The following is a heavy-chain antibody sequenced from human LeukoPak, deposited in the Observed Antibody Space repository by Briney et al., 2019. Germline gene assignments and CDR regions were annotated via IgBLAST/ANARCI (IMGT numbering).Heavy chain of an antibody. V-gene: IGHV1-18*01. D-gene: IGHD3-22*01. CDR1: GYTFTSYG. Sequence: ASVKVSCKASGYTFTSYGISWVRQAPGQGLEWMGWISAYNGNTNYAQKLQGRVTMTTDTSTSTAYMELRSLRSDDTAVYYCARDRGDDTASYFDYWGQGTLVTVSS. CDR3: ARDRGDDTASYFDY. CDR2: ISAYNGNT. J-gene: IGHJ4*02.